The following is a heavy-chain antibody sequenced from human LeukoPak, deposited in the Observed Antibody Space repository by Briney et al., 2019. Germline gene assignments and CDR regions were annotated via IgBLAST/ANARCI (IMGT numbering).Heavy chain of an antibody. D-gene: IGHD3-3*01. J-gene: IGHJ4*02. V-gene: IGHV3-23*01. CDR1: GGSISSSN. CDR2: ISGSGGST. CDR3: AGGITIFGVVFDY. Sequence: ETLSLTCAVSGGSISSSNWWSWVRQAPGKGLEWVSAISGSGGSTYYADSVKGRFTISRDNSKNTLYLQMNSLRAEDTAVYYCAGGITIFGVVFDYWGQGTLVTVSS.